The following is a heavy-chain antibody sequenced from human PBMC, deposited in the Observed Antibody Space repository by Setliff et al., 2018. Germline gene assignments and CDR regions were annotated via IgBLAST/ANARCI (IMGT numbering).Heavy chain of an antibody. CDR1: GGTFSSYG. V-gene: IGHV1-69*05. D-gene: IGHD3-22*01. Sequence: ASVKVSCKASGGTFSSYGISWVRQAPGQGLEWMGGTIPIFGTADYAQKFQGRVTIITDESTSTAFMQLSSLRSEDTAVYYCVREGVDSRSSTDYRYYMDVWGKGTTVTVS. CDR2: TIPIFGTA. J-gene: IGHJ6*03. CDR3: VREGVDSRSSTDYRYYMDV.